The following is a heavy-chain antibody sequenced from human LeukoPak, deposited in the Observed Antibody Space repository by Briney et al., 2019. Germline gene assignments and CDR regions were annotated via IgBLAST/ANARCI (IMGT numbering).Heavy chain of an antibody. D-gene: IGHD6-13*01. J-gene: IGHJ6*03. CDR1: GGSISSYY. Sequence: PSETLSLTCTVSGGSISSYYWSWIRQPPGKGLGWIGYIYYSGSTNYNPSLKSRVTISVDTSKNQFSLKLSSVTAADTAVYYCARVIIAAAGNGGVKYYYYYMDVWGKGTTVTVSS. V-gene: IGHV4-59*01. CDR2: IYYSGST. CDR3: ARVIIAAAGNGGVKYYYYYMDV.